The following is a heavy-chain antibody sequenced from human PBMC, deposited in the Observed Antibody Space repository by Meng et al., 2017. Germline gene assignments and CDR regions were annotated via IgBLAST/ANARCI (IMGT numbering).Heavy chain of an antibody. CDR3: ARDSSSGWYHNY. CDR1: GFSVTTSY. D-gene: IGHD6-19*01. V-gene: IGHV3-53*01. J-gene: IGHJ4*02. CDR2: IYSGGST. Sequence: VQLAEPGGGLTQPGGSLRLSCTASGFSVTTSYMSWVRQAPGKGLEWVSVIYSGGSTYYADSVKGRFSISRDNSKNTLYLQMNSLRAEDTAVYFCARDSSSGWYHNYWGQGTLVTVSS.